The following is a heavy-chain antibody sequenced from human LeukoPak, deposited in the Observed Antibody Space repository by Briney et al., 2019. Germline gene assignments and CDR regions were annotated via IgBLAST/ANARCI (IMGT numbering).Heavy chain of an antibody. D-gene: IGHD3-22*01. Sequence: GGSLRLSCAASGFTVSSYYMTWVRQAPGKGLEWVSVIYSGGSTYYADSVRGRFTISRDNSKNTLYLQMNSLRAEDTAVYYCAKDGDYYDSSGYLDYWGQGTLVTVSS. CDR1: GFTVSSYY. J-gene: IGHJ4*02. V-gene: IGHV3-53*05. CDR3: AKDGDYYDSSGYLDY. CDR2: IYSGGST.